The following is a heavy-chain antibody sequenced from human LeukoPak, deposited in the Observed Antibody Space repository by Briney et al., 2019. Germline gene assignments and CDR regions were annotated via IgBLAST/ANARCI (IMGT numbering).Heavy chain of an antibody. CDR3: ARENSSMGSNWHEGLDP. CDR2: ISGGGSYI. D-gene: IGHD1-20*01. Sequence: PGGSLRLSCAASAFTFSSYSMNWVRQAPGKGLEWVSSISGGGSYIYYADSVKGRFTISRDNAKNSLYLQMNSLRPEDTALYYCARENSSMGSNWHEGLDPWGQGTLVTVSS. J-gene: IGHJ5*02. V-gene: IGHV3-21*01. CDR1: AFTFSSYS.